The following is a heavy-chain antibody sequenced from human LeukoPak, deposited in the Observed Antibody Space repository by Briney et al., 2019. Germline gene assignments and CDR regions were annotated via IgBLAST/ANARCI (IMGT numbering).Heavy chain of an antibody. D-gene: IGHD1-26*01. CDR1: GFIFNDYS. Sequence: GGSLRLSCVGSGFIFNDYSMNWVRQAPWKGPEWVSYISSRSSTIYYADSVKGRFTISRDNAKNSLYLQMNSLRAEDTAVYYCARDTAVGAQRSFDYWGQGTLVTVSS. V-gene: IGHV3-48*04. J-gene: IGHJ4*02. CDR3: ARDTAVGAQRSFDY. CDR2: ISSRSSTI.